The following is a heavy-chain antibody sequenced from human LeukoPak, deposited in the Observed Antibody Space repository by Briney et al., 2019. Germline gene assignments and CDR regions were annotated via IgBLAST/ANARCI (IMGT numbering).Heavy chain of an antibody. CDR2: IYHSGNT. J-gene: IGHJ3*02. D-gene: IGHD2-2*01. V-gene: IGHV4-30-2*01. Sequence: PSETLSLTCTVSDDSISSGGYYWSWIRQPPGKGLEWIGYIYHSGNTYYNPSLKSRVTISINKSQNQFSLKLNSVTAADTAVYYCARDAFRCSSTICSPLSIFDIWGQGQWSPSLQ. CDR1: DDSISSGGYY. CDR3: ARDAFRCSSTICSPLSIFDI.